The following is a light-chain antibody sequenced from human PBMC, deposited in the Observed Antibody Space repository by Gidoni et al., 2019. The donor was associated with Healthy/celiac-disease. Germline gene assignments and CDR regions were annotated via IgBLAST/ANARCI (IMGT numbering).Light chain of an antibody. J-gene: IGLJ2*01. CDR3: QSYDSSNHVV. Sequence: NFMLTQPPSVSESPRKPVTISCTGSSGSIASNYVQWYQQRPGSAPTTVIYEDNQRPSGVPDRFSGSIDSSSNAASLTISGLKTEDEADYYCQSYDSSNHVVFGGGTKLTVL. CDR2: EDN. V-gene: IGLV6-57*02. CDR1: SGSIASNY.